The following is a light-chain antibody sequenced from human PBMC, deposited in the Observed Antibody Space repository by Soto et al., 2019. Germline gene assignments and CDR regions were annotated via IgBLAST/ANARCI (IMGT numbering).Light chain of an antibody. CDR3: QKLNGYTAWT. CDR2: GAS. CDR1: QGISSN. V-gene: IGKV1-9*01. Sequence: QLTQSPSSLSASVGDRVTITCRASQGISSNLAWYQQKPGRAPKLLIFGASTLQSGVPSRFSGSGSGTDFTLTISSLQPEVYATYFCQKLNGYTAWTCGQGTKVEIK. J-gene: IGKJ1*01.